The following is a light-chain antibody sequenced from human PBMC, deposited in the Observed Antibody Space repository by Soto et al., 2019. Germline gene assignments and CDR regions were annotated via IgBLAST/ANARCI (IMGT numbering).Light chain of an antibody. CDR2: GNN. CDR1: SSNIGAGYE. V-gene: IGLV1-40*01. CDR3: QSYDSSLSALYV. J-gene: IGLJ1*01. Sequence: QSVLTQPPSVSGAPGQRVTISRTGSSSNIGAGYEVHWYQQLPGTAPKLLIYGNNNRPSGVPDRFSGSKSGTSASLAITGLQAEDEADYYCQSYDSSLSALYVFGTGTKVTVL.